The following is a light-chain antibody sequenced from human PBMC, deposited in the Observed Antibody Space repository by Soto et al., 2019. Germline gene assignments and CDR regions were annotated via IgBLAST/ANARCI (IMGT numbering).Light chain of an antibody. V-gene: IGKV3-15*01. Sequence: EIVMTQSPGTLSVSPGERATLSCRASESVNNNVAWYQQRPGQAPRRLIYVASTRATGIPVRFSGSGFGTEFTLTISNLQSEDSAVYYCQQYNNRPPWTFGQGTKV. CDR3: QQYNNRPPWT. CDR1: ESVNNN. CDR2: VAS. J-gene: IGKJ1*01.